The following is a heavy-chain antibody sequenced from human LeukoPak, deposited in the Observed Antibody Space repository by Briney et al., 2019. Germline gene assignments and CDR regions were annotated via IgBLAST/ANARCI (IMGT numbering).Heavy chain of an antibody. J-gene: IGHJ4*02. V-gene: IGHV4-4*07. CDR3: ARVDCRSTSCYRLPTYFDY. CDR2: FYSSGST. D-gene: IGHD2-2*01. Sequence: SETLSLASTVDGPSITMYYGSWVRQPAGKVMEWIGRFYSSGSTNYNPSLKGRVTMSVDTSKKQFSLKLSSVTAADTAVYYCARVDCRSTSCYRLPTYFDYWGQGTLVTVSS. CDR1: GPSITMYY.